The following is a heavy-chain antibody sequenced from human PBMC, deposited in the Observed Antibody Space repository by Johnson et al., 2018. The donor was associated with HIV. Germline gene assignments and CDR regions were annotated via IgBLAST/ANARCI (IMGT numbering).Heavy chain of an antibody. D-gene: IGHD6-19*01. CDR1: GFTFSSYG. CDR3: AKDDNLGVWYSDAFDV. CDR2: IRYDGSNK. J-gene: IGHJ3*01. V-gene: IGHV3-30*02. Sequence: QVQLVESGGGVVQPGGSLRLSCAASGFTFSSYGMHWVRQAPGKGLEWVAFIRYDGSNKYYADSVKGRFTISRDKSKNTLYLQMNSLRAEDTAVYYCAKDDNLGVWYSDAFDVWGQGTVVTVSS.